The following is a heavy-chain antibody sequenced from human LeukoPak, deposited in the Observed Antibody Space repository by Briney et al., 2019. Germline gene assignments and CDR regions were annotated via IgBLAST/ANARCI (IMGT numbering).Heavy chain of an antibody. CDR2: ISGSGGST. CDR3: AEVLVGATYGTIDY. J-gene: IGHJ4*02. CDR1: GFTFSSYA. D-gene: IGHD1-26*01. V-gene: IGHV3-23*01. Sequence: PGGSLRLPCAASGFTFSSYAMSWVRQAPGKGLEWVSAISGSGGSTYYADSVKGRFTISRDNSKNTLYLQMNSLRAEDTAVYYCAEVLVGATYGTIDYWGQGTLVTVSS.